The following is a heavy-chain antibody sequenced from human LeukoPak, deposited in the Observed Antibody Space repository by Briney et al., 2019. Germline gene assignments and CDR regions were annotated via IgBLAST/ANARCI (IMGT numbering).Heavy chain of an antibody. D-gene: IGHD2-2*01. CDR1: GFTFSSYW. CDR2: IKQDGGEK. J-gene: IGHJ4*02. V-gene: IGHV3-7*01. CDR3: ARAPIVVVPTWRPTYFDY. Sequence: GGSLRLSCTTSGFTFSSYWMSWVRQAPGKGLKWVANIKQDGGEKYYVDSVKGRFTISRDNAKNSLYLQMNSLRAEDTAIYYCARAPIVVVPTWRPTYFDYWGQGTLVTVSS.